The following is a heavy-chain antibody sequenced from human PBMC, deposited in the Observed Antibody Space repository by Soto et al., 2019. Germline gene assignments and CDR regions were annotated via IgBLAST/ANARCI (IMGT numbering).Heavy chain of an antibody. Sequence: QVQLVQSGAEVKKPGSSVKVSCKASGGTFSSYAISWVRQAPGQGLEWMGGIIPIFGTANYAQKVQGRVPITADESTSTAYMELSSLRAEDTAVYYCAKNPENYYYGMDVWGQGTTVTVSS. CDR3: AKNPENYYYGMDV. J-gene: IGHJ6*02. CDR1: GGTFSSYA. CDR2: IIPIFGTA. V-gene: IGHV1-69*12.